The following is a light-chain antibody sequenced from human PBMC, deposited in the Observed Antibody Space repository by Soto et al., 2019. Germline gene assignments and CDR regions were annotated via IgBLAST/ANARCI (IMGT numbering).Light chain of an antibody. CDR1: SRDVGSYNL. Sequence: QSALTQPASVSGSPGQSITISCTGTSRDVGSYNLVSWYQQHPGKAPKLMIYEGSKGPSGVSNRFSGSKSGNTASLTISGLQAEDEADYYCCSYAGSSTSVVFGGGTKLTVL. CDR3: CSYAGSSTSVV. CDR2: EGS. J-gene: IGLJ2*01. V-gene: IGLV2-23*01.